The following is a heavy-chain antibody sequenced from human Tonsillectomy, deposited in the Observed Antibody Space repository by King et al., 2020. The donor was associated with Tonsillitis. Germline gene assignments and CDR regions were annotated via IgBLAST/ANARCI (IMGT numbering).Heavy chain of an antibody. CDR2: ISYDGSNK. Sequence: QLVQSGGGVVQPGGSLRLSCAASGFTFSSYGMHWVRQAPGKGLEWVAVISYDGSNKYYADSVKGRFTISRDNSKNTLYLQMNSLRAEDTAVYYCARTVGDDYGDYGSDYWGQGTLVTVSS. V-gene: IGHV3-33*05. CDR1: GFTFSSYG. D-gene: IGHD4-17*01. CDR3: ARTVGDDYGDYGSDY. J-gene: IGHJ4*02.